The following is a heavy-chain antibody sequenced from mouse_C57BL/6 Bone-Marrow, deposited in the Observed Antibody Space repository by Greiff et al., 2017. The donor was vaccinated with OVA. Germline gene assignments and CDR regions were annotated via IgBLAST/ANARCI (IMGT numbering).Heavy chain of an antibody. Sequence: QVQLKQPGTELVKPGASVKLSCKASGYTFTSYWMHWVKQRPGQGLEWIGNINPSNGGTNYNEKFKSKATLTVDKSSSTAYMQLSSLTSEDSAVYYCAFTTVVEENYFDYWGQGTTLTVSS. J-gene: IGHJ2*01. CDR3: AFTTVVEENYFDY. V-gene: IGHV1-53*01. CDR2: INPSNGGT. D-gene: IGHD1-1*01. CDR1: GYTFTSYW.